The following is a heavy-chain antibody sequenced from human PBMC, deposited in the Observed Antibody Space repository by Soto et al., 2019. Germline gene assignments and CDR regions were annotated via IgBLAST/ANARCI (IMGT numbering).Heavy chain of an antibody. CDR3: AKATATGGGAFDI. CDR1: GFICSSYD. J-gene: IGHJ3*02. V-gene: IGHV3-23*01. D-gene: IGHD2-8*02. Sequence: GSLRLSCAASGFICSSYDMSWVRQAPGKGLEWVSTILVDGRTFYVDSVKGRFTISRDSSQKTVYLQMNSLTAGDTALYYCAKATATGGGAFDIRGKGTMVTDSS. CDR2: ILVDGRT.